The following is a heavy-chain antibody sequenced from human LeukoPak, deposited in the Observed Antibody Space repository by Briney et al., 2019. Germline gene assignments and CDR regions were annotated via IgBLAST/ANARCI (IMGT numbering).Heavy chain of an antibody. CDR1: GLTFSSYS. CDR2: ISGSSSYI. D-gene: IGHD5-24*01. Sequence: GGSLRLSCAASGLTFSSYSMNWVRQAPGKGLEWVSSISGSSSYIYYADSVKGRFTISRDNAKNSLYLQMNSLRAEDTAVYYCARTRDGYNTNWFDPWGQGTLVTVSS. J-gene: IGHJ5*02. CDR3: ARTRDGYNTNWFDP. V-gene: IGHV3-21*01.